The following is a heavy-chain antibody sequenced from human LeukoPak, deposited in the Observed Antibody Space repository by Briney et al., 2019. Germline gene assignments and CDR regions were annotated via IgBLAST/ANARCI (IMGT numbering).Heavy chain of an antibody. D-gene: IGHD5-24*01. CDR3: VRDNAAADGALDY. J-gene: IGHJ4*02. CDR2: IWYDGSHR. CDR1: GFTFSSHG. V-gene: IGHV3-33*01. Sequence: GGSLRLSCVVSGFTFSSHGMHWVRQAPGKGLEWVAVIWYDGSHRYYPDSLKGRFTISRDNSKNTLFLQMDSLRVDDTAVYYCVRDNAAADGALDYWGQGSLVTVSS.